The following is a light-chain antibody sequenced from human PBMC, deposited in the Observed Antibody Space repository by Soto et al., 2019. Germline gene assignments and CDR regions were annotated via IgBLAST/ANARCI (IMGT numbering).Light chain of an antibody. CDR3: QHYGSSPQT. CDR1: QSVGTSY. J-gene: IGKJ1*01. Sequence: EIVLTQSPGTLSLSPGERATLSCRASQSVGTSYLAWYQQKPGQAPMLLLYGASSRAIGIPDRFTGSGSGTDFTLTISRLEPEDFAVYYCQHYGSSPQTFGQGTKVEVK. CDR2: GAS. V-gene: IGKV3-20*01.